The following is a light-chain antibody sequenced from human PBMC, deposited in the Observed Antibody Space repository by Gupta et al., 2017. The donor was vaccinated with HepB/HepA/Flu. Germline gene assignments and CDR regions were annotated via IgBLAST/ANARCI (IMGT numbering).Light chain of an antibody. CDR2: GEN. J-gene: IGLJ1*01. CDR1: SLRSRY. Sequence: SSELTQDPTVSVALGQTVRITCQGDSLRSRYVSWYQQKPGQGPILVIFGENNRPSGNPDRFSGSSSGNTTSLTITGAQAEDEADYYCNSRDSSGDHLVFGPGTRVTV. V-gene: IGLV3-19*01. CDR3: NSRDSSGDHLV.